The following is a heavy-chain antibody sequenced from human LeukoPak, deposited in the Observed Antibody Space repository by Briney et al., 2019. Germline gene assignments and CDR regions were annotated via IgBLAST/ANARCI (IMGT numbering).Heavy chain of an antibody. CDR3: ARTRAYYYDSSGYYLFDY. D-gene: IGHD3-22*01. Sequence: SGPALVKPTQTLTLTCTFSGFSLSTSGMCVSWIRQPPEKALEWLAHIDWDDDKYYSTSLKTRLTISKDTSKNQVVLTMTNMDPVDTATYYCARTRAYYYDSSGYYLFDYWGQGTLVTVSS. CDR1: GFSLSTSGMC. CDR2: IDWDDDK. V-gene: IGHV2-70*01. J-gene: IGHJ4*02.